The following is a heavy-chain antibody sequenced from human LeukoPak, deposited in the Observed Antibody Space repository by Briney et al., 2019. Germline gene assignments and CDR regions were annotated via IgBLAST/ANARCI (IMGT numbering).Heavy chain of an antibody. J-gene: IGHJ5*02. Sequence: GGSLRLSCAASVVAFSVYEMNSGRQAPGKGLEWVSYISSSGSTIYYADSVKGRFTISRDNAKNSLYLQIDSLRDQSANGYHCTRGHRPQFTSTCDNWFDPWGQGTQVAVSS. V-gene: IGHV3-48*03. CDR3: TRGHRPQFTSTCDNWFDP. D-gene: IGHD5-24*01. CDR1: VVAFSVYE. CDR2: ISSSGSTI.